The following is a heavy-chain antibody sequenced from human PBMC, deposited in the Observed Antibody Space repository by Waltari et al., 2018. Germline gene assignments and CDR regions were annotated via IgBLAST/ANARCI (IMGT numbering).Heavy chain of an antibody. D-gene: IGHD3-22*01. J-gene: IGHJ4*02. V-gene: IGHV3-21*01. CDR2: ISSSSSYI. CDR1: GFTFRSYS. Sequence: EVQLVESGGGLVKPGGSLRLSCAASGFTFRSYSMNWVRQAPGKGLEWVSSISSSSSYIYYADSVKGRFTISRDNAKNSLYLQMNSLRAEDTAVYYCASPGYYDSSGSDYWGQGTLVTVSS. CDR3: ASPGYYDSSGSDY.